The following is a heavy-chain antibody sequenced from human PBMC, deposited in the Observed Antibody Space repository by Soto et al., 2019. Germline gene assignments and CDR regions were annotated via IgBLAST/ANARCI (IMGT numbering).Heavy chain of an antibody. Sequence: QLQLQESGPGLVKPSETLSLTCTVSGGSISSSSYYWGWIRQPPGKGLEWIGSIYYSGSTYYKPSLKSRVTISVDTSKNQFSLKLSSVTAADTAVYYCATRGTASFTIFGVAKLYYFDYWGQGTLVTVSS. CDR2: IYYSGST. V-gene: IGHV4-39*01. CDR1: GGSISSSSYY. CDR3: ATRGTASFTIFGVAKLYYFDY. D-gene: IGHD3-3*01. J-gene: IGHJ4*02.